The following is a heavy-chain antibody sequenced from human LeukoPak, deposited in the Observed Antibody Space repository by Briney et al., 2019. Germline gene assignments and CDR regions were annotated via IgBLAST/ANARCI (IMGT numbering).Heavy chain of an antibody. V-gene: IGHV3-30*18. CDR2: ISYDGSNK. CDR3: AKVRGAVAGTSGFDY. CDR1: GFTFSSYG. D-gene: IGHD6-19*01. Sequence: PGGPLRLSCAASGFTFSSYGMHWVRQAPGKGLEWVAVISYDGSNKYYADSVKGRFTISRDNSKNTLYLQMNSLRAEDTAVYYCAKVRGAVAGTSGFDYWGQGTLVTVSS. J-gene: IGHJ4*02.